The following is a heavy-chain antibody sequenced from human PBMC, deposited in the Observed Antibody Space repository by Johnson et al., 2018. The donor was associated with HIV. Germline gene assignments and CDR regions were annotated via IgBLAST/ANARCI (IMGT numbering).Heavy chain of an antibody. D-gene: IGHD2-8*02. CDR2: INWNGGST. J-gene: IGHJ3*02. CDR1: GFTFDDYG. CDR3: ARGPGGFGAFDI. V-gene: IGHV3-20*04. Sequence: MLLVESGGGVVRPGGSLRLSCAASGFTFDDYGMSWVRQAPGKGLEWVSGINWNGGSTGYADSVKGRFTISRDNAKNTLYLQMNSLRAEDTAVYYCARGPGGFGAFDIWGQGTMVTVSS.